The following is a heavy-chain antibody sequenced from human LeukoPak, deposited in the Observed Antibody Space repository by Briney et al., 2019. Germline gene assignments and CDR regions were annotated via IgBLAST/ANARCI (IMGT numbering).Heavy chain of an antibody. CDR1: GFSFSSYS. CDR2: ISLDSSTM. D-gene: IGHD3-10*01. V-gene: IGHV3-48*01. J-gene: IGHJ4*02. Sequence: GGSLRLSCAASGFSFSSYSMNWVRQAPGKGLEWVSYISLDSSTMYYADSVKGRFTISRDNAKNSLYLQMNSLRAEDTAVYYCARVQGTSFDYWGQGTLVTVSS. CDR3: ARVQGTSFDY.